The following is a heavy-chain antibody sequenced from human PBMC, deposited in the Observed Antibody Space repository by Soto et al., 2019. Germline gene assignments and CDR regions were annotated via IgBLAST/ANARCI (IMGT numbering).Heavy chain of an antibody. CDR3: ARGTAMVQTTTAYYYYGMDV. J-gene: IGHJ6*02. Sequence: ASVKFSCKVSGYTFTDLSVHWVRQAPGKGLEWMGGFDPEEDETIYAQKFKGRVAMTEDTSTDTAYMELSSLRSEDTAVYYCARGTAMVQTTTAYYYYGMDVWGQGTTVTVSS. CDR1: GYTFTDLS. CDR2: FDPEEDET. D-gene: IGHD5-18*01. V-gene: IGHV1-24*01.